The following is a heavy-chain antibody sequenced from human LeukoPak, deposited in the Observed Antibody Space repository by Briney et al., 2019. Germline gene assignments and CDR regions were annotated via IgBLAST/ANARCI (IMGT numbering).Heavy chain of an antibody. CDR3: ARYSGSYYGYFDY. J-gene: IGHJ4*02. V-gene: IGHV1-46*01. CDR1: GYTFTGYY. CDR2: INPSGGST. Sequence: ASVKVSCKASGYTFTGYYMHWVRQAPGQGLEWMGIINPSGGSTSYAQKFQGRVTMTRDMSTSTVYMELSSLRSEDTAVYYCARYSGSYYGYFDYWGQGTLVTVSS. D-gene: IGHD1-26*01.